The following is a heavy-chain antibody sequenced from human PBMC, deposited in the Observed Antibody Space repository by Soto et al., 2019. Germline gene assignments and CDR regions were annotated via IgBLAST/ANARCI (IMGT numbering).Heavy chain of an antibody. CDR1: GYTFTSYG. D-gene: IGHD3-16*02. J-gene: IGHJ4*02. V-gene: IGHV1-18*01. CDR3: ARDHFLSDYVWGSYRAGYDY. Sequence: QVQLVQSGAEVKKPGASVKVSCKASGYTFTSYGISWVRQAPGQGLEWMGWISAYNGNTNYAQKLQGRVTTTTDTSTSTAYMELRSLRSDDTAVYYCARDHFLSDYVWGSYRAGYDYWGQGTLVTVSS. CDR2: ISAYNGNT.